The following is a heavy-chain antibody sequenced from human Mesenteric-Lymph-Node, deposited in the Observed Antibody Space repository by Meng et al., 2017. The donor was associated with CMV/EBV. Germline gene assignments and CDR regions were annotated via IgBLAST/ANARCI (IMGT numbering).Heavy chain of an antibody. Sequence: GESLKISCAASGFTFNNFGMSWVRQAPGKGLEWVSAISGGSGGTTYYADSVKGRFTISRDNSKNTLYLQMNSLRGEDTAVYYCARGPGYDFWSGYYSQHWGQGTLVTVSS. D-gene: IGHD3-3*01. CDR1: GFTFNNFG. J-gene: IGHJ4*02. CDR2: ISGGSGGTT. V-gene: IGHV3-23*01. CDR3: ARGPGYDFWSGYYSQH.